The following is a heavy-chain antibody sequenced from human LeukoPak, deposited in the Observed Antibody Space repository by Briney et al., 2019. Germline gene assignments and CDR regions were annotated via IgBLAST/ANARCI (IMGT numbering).Heavy chain of an antibody. CDR1: GGSISSSSYY. V-gene: IGHV4-39*07. CDR2: IYYSGST. D-gene: IGHD5-24*01. Sequence: ETLSLTCTVSGGSISSSSYYWGWIRQPPGKGLEWIGSIYYSGSTYYNPSLKSRVTISVDTSKNQFSLKLSSVTAADTAVYYCARQAGDGSKGFDYWGQGTLVTVSS. J-gene: IGHJ4*02. CDR3: ARQAGDGSKGFDY.